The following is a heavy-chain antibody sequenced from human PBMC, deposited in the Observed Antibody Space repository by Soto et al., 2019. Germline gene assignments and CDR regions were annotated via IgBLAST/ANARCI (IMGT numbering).Heavy chain of an antibody. CDR2: IYYSGST. CDR3: AREGVSSSWYNYYAMDV. CDR1: GGSISSGGYY. J-gene: IGHJ6*02. V-gene: IGHV4-61*08. Sequence: ASETLSLTSAVSGGSISSGGYYWSWIRQPPGKGLEWIGYIYYSGSTNYNPSLKSRVTISVDTSKNQFSLKLSSVTAADTAVYYCAREGVSSSWYNYYAMDVWGQGTTVTVSS. D-gene: IGHD6-13*01.